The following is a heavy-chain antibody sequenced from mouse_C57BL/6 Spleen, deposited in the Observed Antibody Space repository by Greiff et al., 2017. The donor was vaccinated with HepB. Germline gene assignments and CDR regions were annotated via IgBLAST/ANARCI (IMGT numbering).Heavy chain of an antibody. J-gene: IGHJ1*03. CDR2: ISSGGSYT. Sequence: EVQLVESGGDLVKPGGSLKLSCAASGFTFSSYGMSWVRQTPDKRLEWVATISSGGSYTYYPDSVKGRFTISRDNAKNTLYLQMSSLKSEDTAMYSCARVGRLGYWYFDGWGTGTTVTVSS. CDR1: GFTFSSYG. V-gene: IGHV5-6*01. CDR3: ARVGRLGYWYFDG.